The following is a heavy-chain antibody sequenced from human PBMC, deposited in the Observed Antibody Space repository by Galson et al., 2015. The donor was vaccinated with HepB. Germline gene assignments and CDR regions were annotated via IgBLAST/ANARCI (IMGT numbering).Heavy chain of an antibody. J-gene: IGHJ4*01. Sequence: SVKVSCKASGYTFASNGISWVRQAPGQGLEWMGWISTHNGNTNYAQKFQDRVTMTTDTSTNRVYMELRSLRSDDTAVYYCARDKNYRFDYWGQGTLVTVSS. CDR1: GYTFASNG. D-gene: IGHD3-16*02. V-gene: IGHV1-18*01. CDR2: ISTHNGNT. CDR3: ARDKNYRFDY.